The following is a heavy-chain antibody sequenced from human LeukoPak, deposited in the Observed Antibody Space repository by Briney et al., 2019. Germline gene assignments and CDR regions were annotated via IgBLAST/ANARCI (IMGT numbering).Heavy chain of an antibody. J-gene: IGHJ4*02. CDR1: GCTFTGYY. CDR3: AREMGQDLAYYYDSSGYYYY. D-gene: IGHD3-22*01. Sequence: ASVKVSCKASGCTFTGYYMHWVRQAPGQGLEWMGWINPNSGGTNYAQKFQGRVTMTRDTSISTAYMELSRLRSDDTAVYYCAREMGQDLAYYYDSSGYYYYWGQGTLVTVSS. CDR2: INPNSGGT. V-gene: IGHV1-2*02.